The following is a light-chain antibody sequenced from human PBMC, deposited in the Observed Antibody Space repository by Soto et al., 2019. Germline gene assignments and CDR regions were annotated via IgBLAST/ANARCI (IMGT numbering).Light chain of an antibody. CDR1: SSNIGAGYD. Sequence: QSVLTQPPSVSGAPGQRVTISCTGSSSNIGAGYDVPWYQQLPGTAPKLLIYGNSNRPSGVPDRFSGSKSGTSASLAITGRQADNEAGYYCQSYDTSLSGYVVGPGTKLTVL. J-gene: IGLJ1*01. V-gene: IGLV1-40*01. CDR3: QSYDTSLSGYV. CDR2: GNS.